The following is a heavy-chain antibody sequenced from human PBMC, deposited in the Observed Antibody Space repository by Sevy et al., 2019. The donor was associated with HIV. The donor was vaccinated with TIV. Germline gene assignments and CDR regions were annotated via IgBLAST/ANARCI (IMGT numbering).Heavy chain of an antibody. CDR3: TTDRFHYYGSGSYYNSVDY. J-gene: IGHJ4*02. Sequence: GGSPRLSCAASGFTFSNAWMSWVRQAPGKGLEWVGRIKSKTDGGTTDYAEPVKGRFTISRDDSKNTLYLQMNSLKTEDTAVYYCTTDRFHYYGSGSYYNSVDYWGQGTLVTVSS. V-gene: IGHV3-15*01. CDR1: GFTFSNAW. D-gene: IGHD3-10*01. CDR2: IKSKTDGGTT.